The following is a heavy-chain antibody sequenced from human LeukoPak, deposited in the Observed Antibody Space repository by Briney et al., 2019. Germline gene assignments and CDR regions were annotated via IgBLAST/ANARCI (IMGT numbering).Heavy chain of an antibody. CDR3: ARSWSSGYWFPATASFDY. D-gene: IGHD3-22*01. J-gene: IGHJ4*02. Sequence: PGGSLRLSCAASGFSVSSNYMSWVRLAPGKGLEWVSVIYSGGSTYYADSVKGRFTISRDNSRNTLYLQMNSLRAEDTAVYYCARSWSSGYWFPATASFDYWGQGTLVTVSS. CDR1: GFSVSSNY. CDR2: IYSGGST. V-gene: IGHV3-66*01.